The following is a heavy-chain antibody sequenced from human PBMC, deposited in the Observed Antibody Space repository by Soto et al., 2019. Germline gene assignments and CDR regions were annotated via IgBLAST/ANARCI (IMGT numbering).Heavy chain of an antibody. D-gene: IGHD2-15*01. J-gene: IGHJ3*02. Sequence: GGSLRLSCAASGFTFSNAWMSWVRQAPGKGLEWVGRIKSKTDGGTTDYAAPVKGRFTISRDDSKNTLYLQMNSLKTEDTAVYYCTTDRPICSGGSCYSDIWGQGTMVTVSS. CDR3: TTDRPICSGGSCYSDI. V-gene: IGHV3-15*01. CDR2: IKSKTDGGTT. CDR1: GFTFSNAW.